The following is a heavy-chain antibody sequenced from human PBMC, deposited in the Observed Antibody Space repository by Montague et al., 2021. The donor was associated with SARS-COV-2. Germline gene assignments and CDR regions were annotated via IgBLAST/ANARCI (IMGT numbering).Heavy chain of an antibody. D-gene: IGHD1-1*01. Sequence: SETLSLTCTVSGGSTASHYWNWVRQSPGKRPEWIGYGYYNGDTKYNPALQRRVTISIDTSENQFSLWLNTVTAADTAVSFCARRVTGLEPAFDPWGQGTLVTVSS. V-gene: IGHV4-59*08. CDR2: GYYNGDT. CDR1: GGSTASHY. J-gene: IGHJ5*02. CDR3: ARRVTGLEPAFDP.